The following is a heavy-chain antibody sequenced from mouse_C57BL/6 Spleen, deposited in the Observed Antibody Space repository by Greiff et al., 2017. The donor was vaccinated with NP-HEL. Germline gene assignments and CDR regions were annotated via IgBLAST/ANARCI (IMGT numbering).Heavy chain of an antibody. CDR3: ARRVRTLYWYFAV. CDR2: INPSNGGT. CDR1: GYTFTSYW. V-gene: IGHV1-53*01. Sequence: QVQLQQPGTELVKPGASVKLSCKASGYTFTSYWMHWVKQRPGQGLEWIGNINPSNGGTNYKEKFKSKATLTVDKSSSTAYMQLSSLTSEDSAVYYFARRVRTLYWYFAVWGTGTTVSVSS. J-gene: IGHJ1*03. D-gene: IGHD2-5*01.